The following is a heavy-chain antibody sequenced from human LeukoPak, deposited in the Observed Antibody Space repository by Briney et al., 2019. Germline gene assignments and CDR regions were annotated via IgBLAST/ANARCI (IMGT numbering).Heavy chain of an antibody. CDR1: GYTFTTYD. V-gene: IGHV1-8*01. CDR2: MDPNSGNT. J-gene: IGHJ6*02. Sequence: ASVKVSCKASGYTFTTYDINWVRQATGQGLEWMGWMDPNSGNTGYARKFQGRVTMTRNTSIRTAYMELSSLRSEDTAVYYCARTYYYDSADFRILYGMDVWGQGTTVTVSS. CDR3: ARTYYYDSADFRILYGMDV. D-gene: IGHD3-22*01.